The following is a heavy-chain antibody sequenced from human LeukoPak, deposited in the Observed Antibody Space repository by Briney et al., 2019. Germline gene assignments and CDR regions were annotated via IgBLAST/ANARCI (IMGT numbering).Heavy chain of an antibody. CDR3: ARASHDYGDYSHFDY. Sequence: SGTLSHTSPITGSSISRGNWWSWVRHPPGKKLEWIGEIYHSGSTNYNPSLKTQVTISVDKSKNLFSLKLSSVTAADTAVYYCARASHDYGDYSHFDYWGQGTLVNVSS. CDR1: GSSISRGNW. D-gene: IGHD4-17*01. J-gene: IGHJ4*02. CDR2: IYHSGST. V-gene: IGHV4-4*02.